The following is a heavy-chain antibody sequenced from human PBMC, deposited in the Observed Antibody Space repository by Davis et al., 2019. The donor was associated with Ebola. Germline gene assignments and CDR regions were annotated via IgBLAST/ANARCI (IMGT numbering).Heavy chain of an antibody. CDR2: IIPIVGIA. V-gene: IGHV1-69*10. CDR3: ARGRSSSRWAFDI. Sequence: SVKVSCKASGGTFSNYAISWVRHAPGQGLEWMGGIIPIVGIAIYAQKFQGRMTITADESTSTAYMDLSRLKSDDTAVYYCARGRSSSRWAFDIWGQRTMVTVSS. D-gene: IGHD6-13*01. CDR1: GGTFSNYA. J-gene: IGHJ3*02.